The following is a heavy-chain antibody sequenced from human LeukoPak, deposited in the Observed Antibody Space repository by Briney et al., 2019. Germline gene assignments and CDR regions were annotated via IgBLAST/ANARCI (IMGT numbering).Heavy chain of an antibody. J-gene: IGHJ4*02. CDR1: GGTFSSYA. Sequence: SVKVSCKASGGTFSSYAISWVRQAPGQGLEWMGGIIPIFGTANYAQKFQGRVTITADESTSTAYMELSSLRSEDTAVYYCASGYCDSRDPTFDYWGQGTLVTVSS. CDR2: IIPIFGTA. V-gene: IGHV1-69*13. CDR3: ASGYCDSRDPTFDY. D-gene: IGHD3-22*01.